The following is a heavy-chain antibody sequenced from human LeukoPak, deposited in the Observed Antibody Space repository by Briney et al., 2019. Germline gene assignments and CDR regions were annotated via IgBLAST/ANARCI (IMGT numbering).Heavy chain of an antibody. Sequence: GGSLRLSCAASGFTFSSYAMHWVRQAPGKGLEWVAVISYDGSNKYYADSVKGRFTISRDNSKNTLYLQMNSLRAEDTALYYCTKDEAAAGSLSFYFYYMDVWGKGTTVTVSS. J-gene: IGHJ6*03. CDR2: ISYDGSNK. CDR3: TKDEAAAGSLSFYFYYMDV. D-gene: IGHD6-13*01. V-gene: IGHV3-30*04. CDR1: GFTFSSYA.